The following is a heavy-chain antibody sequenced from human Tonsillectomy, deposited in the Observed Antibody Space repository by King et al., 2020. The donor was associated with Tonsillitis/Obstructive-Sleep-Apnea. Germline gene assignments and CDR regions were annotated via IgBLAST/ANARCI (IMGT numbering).Heavy chain of an antibody. CDR3: ARHLAAYKILAF. Sequence: KLQESGPGLVKPSETLSLTCTVSGDSLSSNYWSWIRKPPGKGLAWSGYVYDNRDTSYNPTFESRVAISVDTSKNHFSLRLSSVTAADTAVYYCARHLAAYKILAFWGQGTLVTVPS. D-gene: IGHD5-24*01. CDR2: VYDNRDT. V-gene: IGHV4-59*08. J-gene: IGHJ4*02. CDR1: GDSLSSNY.